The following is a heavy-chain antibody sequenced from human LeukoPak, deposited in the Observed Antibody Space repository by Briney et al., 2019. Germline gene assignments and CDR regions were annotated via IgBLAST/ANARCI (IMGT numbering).Heavy chain of an antibody. Sequence: PGGPLRLSCAASGFTFSSYDMHWVRQATGKGLEWVSAIGTAGDTYYPGSVKGRFTISRDNSKNTLYLQMNSLRAEDTAVYYCARDGAGSHEVMDVWGQGTTVTVSS. CDR2: IGTAGDT. CDR3: ARDGAGSHEVMDV. J-gene: IGHJ6*02. CDR1: GFTFSSYD. V-gene: IGHV3-13*04. D-gene: IGHD6-19*01.